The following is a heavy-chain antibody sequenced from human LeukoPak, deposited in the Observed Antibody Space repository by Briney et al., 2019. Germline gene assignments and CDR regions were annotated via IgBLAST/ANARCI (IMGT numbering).Heavy chain of an antibody. Sequence: GASVKVSCKASGYTFTSYGISWVRQAPGQGLEWMGWISAYNGNTNYAQKLQGRVTMTTDTSTSTAYMELRRLRSDDTAVYYCAASITMVREGPSFDYWGQGTLVTVSS. CDR1: GYTFTSYG. V-gene: IGHV1-18*01. D-gene: IGHD3-10*01. CDR2: ISAYNGNT. CDR3: AASITMVREGPSFDY. J-gene: IGHJ4*02.